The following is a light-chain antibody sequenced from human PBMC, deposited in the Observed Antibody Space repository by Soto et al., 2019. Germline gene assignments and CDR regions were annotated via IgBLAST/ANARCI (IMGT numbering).Light chain of an antibody. CDR1: STDVGGYNY. CDR2: DVT. J-gene: IGLJ1*01. Sequence: QSALTQPASVSGSPGQSVTISCTGTSTDVGGYNYVSWYQQHPGKAPKLMIYDVTHRPSWASNRFSGSKSGYAASLTISGLQADEEADYYCSLYTTNRADVFGSGTKVTVL. V-gene: IGLV2-14*01. CDR3: SLYTTNRADV.